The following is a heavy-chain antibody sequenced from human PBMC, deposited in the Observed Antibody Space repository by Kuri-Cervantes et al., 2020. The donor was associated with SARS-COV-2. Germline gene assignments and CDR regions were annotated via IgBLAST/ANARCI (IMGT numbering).Heavy chain of an antibody. CDR1: GYTFTRYF. V-gene: IGHV1-2*04. CDR3: VRRAYRDQVDYHYMDV. D-gene: IGHD1-26*01. J-gene: IGHJ6*03. CDR2: INPNSGGT. Sequence: ASVKVSCKASGYTFTRYFIYWVRQAPGQGLEWMGWINPNSGGTNYAQKFQGWVTMTRDTSSTGYMELSSLQASDTAMYYCVRRAYRDQVDYHYMDVWGKGTTVTVSS.